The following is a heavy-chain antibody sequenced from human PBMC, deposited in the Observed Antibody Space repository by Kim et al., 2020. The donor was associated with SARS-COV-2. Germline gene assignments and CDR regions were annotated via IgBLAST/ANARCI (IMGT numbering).Heavy chain of an antibody. Sequence: GGSLRHSCVASGFSFSCCAMTWVRQVPGKGPEWVSSISHDGTSSHYANSVRGRFTISRDDSKNTLYLQLNSLRGDDTALYYCAKDVWDYSGMDVWGQGTT. J-gene: IGHJ6*02. CDR1: GFSFSCCA. CDR2: ISHDGTSS. V-gene: IGHV3-23*01. D-gene: IGHD1-26*01. CDR3: AKDVWDYSGMDV.